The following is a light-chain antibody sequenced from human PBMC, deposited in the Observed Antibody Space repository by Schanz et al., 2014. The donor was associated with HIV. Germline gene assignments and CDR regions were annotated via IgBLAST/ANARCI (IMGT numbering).Light chain of an antibody. Sequence: QLVLTQPSSLSASPGASASLTCTLRSDINVDTYMIYWYQQKPGGPPQYLLRYKSDSDKQQGSGVPSRFSGSKDASANAGILLISGLQSEDEADYYCMLWHTSAYVFGTGTKLTVL. J-gene: IGLJ1*01. CDR2: YKSDSDK. V-gene: IGLV5-45*02. CDR3: MLWHTSAYV. CDR1: SDINVDTYM.